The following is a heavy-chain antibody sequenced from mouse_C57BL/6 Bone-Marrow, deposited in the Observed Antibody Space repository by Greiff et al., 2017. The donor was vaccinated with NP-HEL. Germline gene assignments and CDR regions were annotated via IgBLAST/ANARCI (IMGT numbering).Heavy chain of an antibody. V-gene: IGHV5-6*01. D-gene: IGHD1-1*01. CDR3: ARPSYYYFDY. Sequence: DVHLVESGGDLVKPGGSLKLSCAASGFTFSSYGMSWVRQTPDKRLEWVATISSGGSYTYYPDSVKGRFTISRDNAKNTLYLQMSSLKSEDTAMYYCARPSYYYFDYWGQGTTLTVSS. J-gene: IGHJ2*01. CDR2: ISSGGSYT. CDR1: GFTFSSYG.